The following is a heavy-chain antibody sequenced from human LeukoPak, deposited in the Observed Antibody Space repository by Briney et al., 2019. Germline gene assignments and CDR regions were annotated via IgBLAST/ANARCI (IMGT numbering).Heavy chain of an antibody. J-gene: IGHJ5*02. CDR2: IYYSGST. CDR1: GGSISRSIYY. CDR3: ARRPGYKITAWFDP. V-gene: IGHV4-39*07. Sequence: SETLSLTCTVSGGSISRSIYYWGWIRQPPGKGLEWIGTIYYSGSTYYNPSLKSRVTMSVDTSKNQFSLKLSSVTAADTAVYYCARRPGYKITAWFDPWGQGTLVTVSS. D-gene: IGHD3-16*01.